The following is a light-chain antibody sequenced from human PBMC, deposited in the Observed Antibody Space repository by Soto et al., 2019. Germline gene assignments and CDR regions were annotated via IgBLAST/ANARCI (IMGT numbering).Light chain of an antibody. CDR1: SSNIGSNT. Sequence: QSVLTQPASVSGTPGQRVTISCSGSSSNIGSNTVNWYQQLPGTAPKLLIYNNNQRPSGVPDRFSGSKSGTSASLAISGLQSEDEADYYCAAWDDSLNGLVFGTGTKVTVL. CDR3: AAWDDSLNGLV. J-gene: IGLJ1*01. CDR2: NNN. V-gene: IGLV1-44*01.